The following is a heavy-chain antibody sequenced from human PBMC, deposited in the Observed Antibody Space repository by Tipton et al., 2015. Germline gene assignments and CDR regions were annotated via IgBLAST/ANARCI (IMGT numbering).Heavy chain of an antibody. CDR3: ARFNCGRDCYSYRGWFDP. CDR2: INPYNGAT. V-gene: IGHV1-2*02. Sequence: QSGPEVKKPGASVKVSCKASGYTFTDYHMHWVRQAPGQGLEWMAWINPYNGATDRAQKFQGRVTMSRDTSISSAFLELSGLRSDDTAVYYCARFNCGRDCYSYRGWFDPWGQGTLVTVSS. CDR1: GYTFTDYH. D-gene: IGHD2-21*02. J-gene: IGHJ5*02.